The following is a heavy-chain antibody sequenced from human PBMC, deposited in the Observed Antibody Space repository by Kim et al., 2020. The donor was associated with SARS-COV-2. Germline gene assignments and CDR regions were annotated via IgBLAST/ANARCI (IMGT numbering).Heavy chain of an antibody. CDR2: IRIRPDGGII. CDR1: GFDFSNAW. V-gene: IGHV3-15*01. Sequence: GGSLRLSCEASGFDFSNAWMSWVRQAPGKGLEWVCRIRIRPDGGIIEYAAPVKGRFTISRDDSKHTVYLQMNSLKIEDTATYYCTTVSIWGLGTMVTVSS. J-gene: IGHJ3*02. CDR3: TTVSI.